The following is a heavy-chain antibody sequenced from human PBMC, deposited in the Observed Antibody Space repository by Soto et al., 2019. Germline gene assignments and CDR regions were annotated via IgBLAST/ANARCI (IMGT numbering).Heavy chain of an antibody. CDR2: ISWNSGSI. J-gene: IGHJ3*02. V-gene: IGHV3-9*01. Sequence: GGSLRLSCAASGFTFDDYAMHWVRQAPGKGLEWVSGISWNSGSIGYADSVKGRFTISRDNAKNSLYLQMNSLRAEDTALYYCAKGMPRRIAVAGRDAFDIWGQGTMVTVSS. D-gene: IGHD6-19*01. CDR1: GFTFDDYA. CDR3: AKGMPRRIAVAGRDAFDI.